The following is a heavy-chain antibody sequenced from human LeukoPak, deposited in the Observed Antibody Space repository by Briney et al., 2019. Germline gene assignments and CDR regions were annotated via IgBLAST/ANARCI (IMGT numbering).Heavy chain of an antibody. CDR1: GLTFSNYA. D-gene: IGHD3-3*01. V-gene: IGHV3-23*01. CDR3: AKVPLWIGDHLQPPYF. CDR2: ISGSDGRI. Sequence: GGSLRLSCAASGLTFSNYAMNWVRQAPGKGLEWVSIISGSDGRIYYADSVKGRFTISRDNSKTTIYLQMNSLRSEDTAVYYCAKVPLWIGDHLQPPYFWGQGTLVTVSS. J-gene: IGHJ4*02.